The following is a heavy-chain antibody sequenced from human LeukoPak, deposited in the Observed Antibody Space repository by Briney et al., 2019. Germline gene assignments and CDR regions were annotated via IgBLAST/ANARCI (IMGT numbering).Heavy chain of an antibody. Sequence: GGSLRLSCAASGFTFSNYAMSWVRQAPGKGLEWVSGISGSGGNTYYADSVKGRFTISRDNSKNTLYLQMNSVRVEDTAVYYCARAPTVLVGYCSSSSCQADYWGQGTLVTVSS. CDR2: ISGSGGNT. CDR3: ARAPTVLVGYCSSSSCQADY. J-gene: IGHJ4*02. D-gene: IGHD2-2*01. CDR1: GFTFSNYA. V-gene: IGHV3-23*01.